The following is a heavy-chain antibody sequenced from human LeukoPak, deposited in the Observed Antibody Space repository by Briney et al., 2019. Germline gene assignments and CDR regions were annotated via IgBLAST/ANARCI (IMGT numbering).Heavy chain of an antibody. CDR2: IIPILGIA. V-gene: IGHV1-69*04. CDR3: ARGHCSSTSCYNYPIGGDAFDI. CDR1: GGTFSSYA. D-gene: IGHD2-2*02. J-gene: IGHJ3*02. Sequence: SVKVSCKASGGTFSSYAISWVRQAPGQGLEWMGRIIPILGIANYAQKFQGRVTITADKSTSTAYMELSSLRSEDTAVYYCARGHCSSTSCYNYPIGGDAFDIWGQGTMVTVSS.